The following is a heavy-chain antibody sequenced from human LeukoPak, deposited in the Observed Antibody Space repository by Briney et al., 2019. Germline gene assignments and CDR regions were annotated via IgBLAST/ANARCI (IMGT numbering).Heavy chain of an antibody. D-gene: IGHD3-22*01. Sequence: GGSLRLSCAASGFTFSSYAMSWVRQAPGKGLEWVSAISGSGGSTYYADSVKGRFTISRDSSKNTLYLQMNSLRAEDTAVYYCAKDRYCDSSGYPGDYWGQGSLVTVSS. CDR3: AKDRYCDSSGYPGDY. V-gene: IGHV3-23*01. CDR2: ISGSGGST. J-gene: IGHJ4*02. CDR1: GFTFSSYA.